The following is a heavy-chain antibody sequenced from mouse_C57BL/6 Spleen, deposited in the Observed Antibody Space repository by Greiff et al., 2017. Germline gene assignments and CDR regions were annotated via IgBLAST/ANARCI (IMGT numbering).Heavy chain of an antibody. J-gene: IGHJ3*01. D-gene: IGHD1-1*01. CDR3: ARAGYYGSSPWFAY. CDR2: ISYDGSN. V-gene: IGHV3-6*01. Sequence: DVKLQQSGPGLVKPSQSLSLTCSVTGYSITSGYYWNWIRQFPGNKLEWMGYISYDGSNNYNPSLKNRISITRDTSKNQFFLKLNSVTTEDTATYYCARAGYYGSSPWFAYWGQGTLVTVSA. CDR1: GYSITSGYY.